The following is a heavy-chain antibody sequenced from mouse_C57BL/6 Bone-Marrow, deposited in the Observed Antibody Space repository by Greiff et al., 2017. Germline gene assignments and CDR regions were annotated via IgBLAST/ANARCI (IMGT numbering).Heavy chain of an antibody. D-gene: IGHD1-1*01. CDR1: GYTFTSYW. CDR3: ARFYYGSSYDFDY. J-gene: IGHJ2*01. V-gene: IGHV1-69*01. CDR2: IDPSDSYT. Sequence: QVQLQQPGAELVMPGASVKLSCKASGYTFTSYWMHWVKQRPGQGLEWIGEIDPSDSYTNYNQKFKGKSTLTVDKSSSTAYMQLSSLTSDCSAVYYCARFYYGSSYDFDYWGQGTTLTVSS.